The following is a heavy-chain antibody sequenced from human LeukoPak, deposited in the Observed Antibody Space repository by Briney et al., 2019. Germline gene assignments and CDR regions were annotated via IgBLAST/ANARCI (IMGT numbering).Heavy chain of an antibody. V-gene: IGHV4-39*01. D-gene: IGHD2/OR15-2a*01. CDR1: GGSISSSSYY. Sequence: SETLPLTCTVSGGSISSSSYYWGWIRQPPGKGLEWIGSIYYSGSTYYNPSLKSRVTISVDTSQNQFSLKLSSVTAADTAVYYCARREYGTNNWFDPWGQGTLVTVSS. J-gene: IGHJ5*02. CDR3: ARREYGTNNWFDP. CDR2: IYYSGST.